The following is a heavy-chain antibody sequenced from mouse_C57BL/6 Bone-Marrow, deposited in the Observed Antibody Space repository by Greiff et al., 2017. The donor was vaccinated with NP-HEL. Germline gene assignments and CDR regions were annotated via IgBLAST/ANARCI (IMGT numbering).Heavy chain of an antibody. CDR3: TRDGYPFFAY. CDR1: GYTFTDYE. D-gene: IGHD2-3*01. V-gene: IGHV1-15*01. J-gene: IGHJ3*01. Sequence: QVQLKESGAELVRPGASVTLSCKASGYTFTDYEMHWVKQTPVHGLEWIGAIDPETGGTAYNQKFKGKAILTADKSSSTAYMELRSLTSEDSAVYYCTRDGYPFFAYWGQGTLVTVSA. CDR2: IDPETGGT.